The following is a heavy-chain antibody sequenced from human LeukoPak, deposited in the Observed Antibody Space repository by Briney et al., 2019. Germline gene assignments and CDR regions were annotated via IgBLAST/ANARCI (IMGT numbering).Heavy chain of an antibody. Sequence: ASVKVSCKASGYSFTNYGISWVRQAPGQGLEWMGWISAYNGNTNYAQKFQGRVTMTTDTATSTAYLELTSLTSDDTAVYYCARDVPDFWSGFDSWGQGTLVTVSP. CDR3: ARDVPDFWSGFDS. V-gene: IGHV1-18*01. D-gene: IGHD3-3*01. J-gene: IGHJ4*02. CDR1: GYSFTNYG. CDR2: ISAYNGNT.